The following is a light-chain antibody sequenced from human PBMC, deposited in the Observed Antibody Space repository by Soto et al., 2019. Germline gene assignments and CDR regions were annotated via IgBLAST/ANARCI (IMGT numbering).Light chain of an antibody. J-gene: IGLJ2*01. CDR3: QSYGSSLSVVV. V-gene: IGLV1-40*01. CDR1: SSNIGAGYD. CDR2: GNS. Sequence: QAVVTQPPSVSGAPGQRVTISCTGSSSNIGAGYDVHWYQQLPGTAPKLLIYGNSNRPSGVPDRFSGSKSGTSASLAITGLQAEDAADYYCQSYGSSLSVVVFGRGTKLTVL.